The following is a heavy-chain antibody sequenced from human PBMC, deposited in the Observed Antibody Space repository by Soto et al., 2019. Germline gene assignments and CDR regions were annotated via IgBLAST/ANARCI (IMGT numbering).Heavy chain of an antibody. D-gene: IGHD3-10*01. V-gene: IGHV4-4*02. Sequence: SETLSLTCAVSGGSISSTNWWSWVRQSPGKGLEWIGEIYHNGSPDYNTSLKSRVTISVDKSKNHVFLKLTSVTAADTAMYFCGRWLGTSYGMDVWGQGTAVTVSS. J-gene: IGHJ6*02. CDR2: IYHNGSP. CDR1: GGSISSTNW. CDR3: GRWLGTSYGMDV.